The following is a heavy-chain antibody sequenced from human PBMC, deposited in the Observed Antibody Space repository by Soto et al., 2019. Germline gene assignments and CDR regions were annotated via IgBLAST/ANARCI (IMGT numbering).Heavy chain of an antibody. CDR1: GASISGFY. V-gene: IGHV4-4*07. J-gene: IGHJ4*02. CDR3: ARGSYYSGWV. CDR2: IYATGTT. D-gene: IGHD6-19*01. Sequence: PSETLSLTCTVSGASISGFYWSWIRKSAGKGLEWIGRIYATGTTDYNPSLKSRVMMSVDTSKNQFSLQLNSVTPEDTAVYYCARGSYYSGWVWGQGTLVTVSS.